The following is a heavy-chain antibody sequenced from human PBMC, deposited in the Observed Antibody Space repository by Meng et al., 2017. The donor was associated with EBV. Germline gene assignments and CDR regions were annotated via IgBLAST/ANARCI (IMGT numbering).Heavy chain of an antibody. J-gene: IGHJ5*02. V-gene: IGHV1-18*01. Sequence: QVQLVQSGPEVKKPGASVKVSCXAXXYSFTNYGISWVRQAPGQGLEWMGWISAYNGNTNYAQKLQGRVTMTTDTSTSTAYMELRSLRSDDTAVYYCARPAAPYCSGGSCYNWFDPWGQGTRVTVSS. CDR2: ISAYNGNT. D-gene: IGHD2-15*01. CDR3: ARPAAPYCSGGSCYNWFDP. CDR1: XYSFTNYG.